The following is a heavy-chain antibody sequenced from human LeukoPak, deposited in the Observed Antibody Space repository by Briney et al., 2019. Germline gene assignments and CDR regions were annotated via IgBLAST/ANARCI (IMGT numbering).Heavy chain of an antibody. CDR2: ISTRSGII. Sequence: PGGSLRLSCVASGFTFSSYSMNWVRQAPGKGLEWVSYISTRSGIIYYADSVKGRFTISRDNAKNSLYLQMNSLRAEDTAVYYCARDQYDILTGYHDYWGQGTLVTVSS. V-gene: IGHV3-48*01. D-gene: IGHD3-9*01. CDR1: GFTFSSYS. J-gene: IGHJ4*02. CDR3: ARDQYDILTGYHDY.